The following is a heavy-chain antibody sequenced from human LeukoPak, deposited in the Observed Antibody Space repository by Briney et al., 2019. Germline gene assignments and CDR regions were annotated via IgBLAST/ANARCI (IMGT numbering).Heavy chain of an antibody. D-gene: IGHD2-15*01. CDR3: ANLRGRGAYACSGSGCYSY. Sequence: GGSLRLSCAASGFTFSSYAMTWVRQAPGKGLEWVSNISGSGGSQYSEDAVKGLFTISRDNSKNTLYLQMNSLRADDTAVYYCANLRGRGAYACSGSGCYSYWGQGTLVTVS. V-gene: IGHV3-23*01. CDR2: ISGSGGSQ. CDR1: GFTFSSYA. J-gene: IGHJ4*02.